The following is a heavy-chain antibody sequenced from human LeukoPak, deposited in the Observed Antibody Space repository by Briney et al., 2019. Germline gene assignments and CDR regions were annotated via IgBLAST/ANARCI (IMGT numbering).Heavy chain of an antibody. Sequence: GGSLRLSCAASGFTFDDYAMHWVRQAPGKGLVWVSRITNDGSSASYADSVKGRFTISRDNAKNTLYLQMSSLRAEGTAVYYCVRAGQSSSWFLYWYFDLWGRGTLVTVFS. V-gene: IGHV3-74*01. CDR2: ITNDGSSA. J-gene: IGHJ2*01. CDR3: VRAGQSSSWFLYWYFDL. CDR1: GFTFDDYA. D-gene: IGHD6-13*01.